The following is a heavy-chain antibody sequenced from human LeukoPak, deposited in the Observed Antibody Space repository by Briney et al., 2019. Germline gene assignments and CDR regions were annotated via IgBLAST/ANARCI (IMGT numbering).Heavy chain of an antibody. CDR2: IYYSGST. V-gene: IGHV4-59*01. CDR1: GGSISSYY. Sequence: PSETLSLTCTVSGGSISSYYWSWIRQPPGKGLEWIGYIYYSGSTNYNPSLKSRVTISVDTSKDQFSLKLSSVTAADTAVYDCAGSIAARHYFDNWGQGTLVSVSS. J-gene: IGHJ4*02. CDR3: AGSIAARHYFDN. D-gene: IGHD6-6*01.